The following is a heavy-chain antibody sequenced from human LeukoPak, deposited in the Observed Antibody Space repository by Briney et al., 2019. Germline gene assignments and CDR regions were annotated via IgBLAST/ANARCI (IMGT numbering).Heavy chain of an antibody. V-gene: IGHV1-69*06. CDR1: GGTFTHFV. D-gene: IGHD3-10*01. CDR2: IAPISGTP. CDR3: AREGEYYAESGNLIDAADV. J-gene: IGHJ3*01. Sequence: EASVKVSCKAPGGTFTHFVISWLRQAPGQGLEWMGGIAPISGTPVYAQKFQDRVNITADTSTNTAYMEMSSLTSEDTAMYYCAREGEYYAESGNLIDAADVWGQGTMVIVSA.